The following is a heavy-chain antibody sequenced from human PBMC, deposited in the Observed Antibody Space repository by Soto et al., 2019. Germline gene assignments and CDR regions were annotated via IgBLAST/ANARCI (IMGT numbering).Heavy chain of an antibody. Sequence: VGSLRLSCAASGFTFSTYAMHWVRQAPGKGLEWVTIISYDGNNKYYAEFVQGRFTISRDNSKNTLYLQMNSLTAEDTAMYYCARDQGSLEWSSWYFYGMDVWGQGTTVTVSS. D-gene: IGHD3-3*01. CDR1: GFTFSTYA. CDR3: ARDQGSLEWSSWYFYGMDV. V-gene: IGHV3-30-3*01. CDR2: ISYDGNNK. J-gene: IGHJ6*02.